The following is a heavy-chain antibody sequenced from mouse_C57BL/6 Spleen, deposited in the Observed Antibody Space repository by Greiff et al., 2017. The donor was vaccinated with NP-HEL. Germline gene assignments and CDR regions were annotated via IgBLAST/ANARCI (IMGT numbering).Heavy chain of an antibody. Sequence: EVKLVESGGGLVQPGGSLKLSCAASGFTFSDYYMYWVRQTPEKRLEWVAYISNGGGSTYYPDTVKGRFTISRDNAKNTLYLQMSRLKSEDTAMYYCARRGYYSNHGAMDYWGQGTSVTVSS. D-gene: IGHD2-5*01. CDR3: ARRGYYSNHGAMDY. CDR2: ISNGGGST. V-gene: IGHV5-12*01. CDR1: GFTFSDYY. J-gene: IGHJ4*01.